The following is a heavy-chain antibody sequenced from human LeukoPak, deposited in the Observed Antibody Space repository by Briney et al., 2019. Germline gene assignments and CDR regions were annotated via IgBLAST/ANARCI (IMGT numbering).Heavy chain of an antibody. CDR1: GFTFSSYG. Sequence: PGGSLRLSCVASGFTFSSYGMHWVRQAPGKGLEWVAVIWYDGNNEYYADSVKGRFTISRDNSKNTLYLQMNSLRAEDTVVYYCAREPVYYDFWSGYYTPPDYWGQGTLVTVSS. J-gene: IGHJ4*02. V-gene: IGHV3-33*01. CDR3: AREPVYYDFWSGYYTPPDY. D-gene: IGHD3-3*01. CDR2: IWYDGNNE.